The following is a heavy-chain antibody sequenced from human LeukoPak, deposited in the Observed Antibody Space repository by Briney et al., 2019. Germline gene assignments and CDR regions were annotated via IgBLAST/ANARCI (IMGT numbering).Heavy chain of an antibody. CDR2: ISSSSSYT. J-gene: IGHJ6*02. CDR3: ARGIVVPAASFYYYGMDV. Sequence: GGSLRLSCEASGFTFSDYYMSWIRQAPGKGLEWVSYISSSSSYTNYADSVKGRFTISRDNPRNSLYLQMNSLRSEDTAVYYCARGIVVPAASFYYYGMDVWGQGTTVTVSS. V-gene: IGHV3-11*05. CDR1: GFTFSDYY. D-gene: IGHD2-2*01.